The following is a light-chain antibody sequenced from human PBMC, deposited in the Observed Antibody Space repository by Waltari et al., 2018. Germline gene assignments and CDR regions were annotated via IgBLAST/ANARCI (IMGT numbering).Light chain of an antibody. CDR2: DAS. CDR1: QSVSSH. Sequence: DIVLTQSPATLSLSPGERATLSCRASQSVSSHLAWYQQKPGQAPGLLIYDASNRAAGIPARFSGSGSGTDFTLTISSLEPEDFAVYYCQQRSNWPPALTFGGGTKVEIK. J-gene: IGKJ4*01. CDR3: QQRSNWPPALT. V-gene: IGKV3-11*01.